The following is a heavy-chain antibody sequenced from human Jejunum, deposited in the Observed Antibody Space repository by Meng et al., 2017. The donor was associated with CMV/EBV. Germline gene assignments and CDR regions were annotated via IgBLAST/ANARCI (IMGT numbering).Heavy chain of an antibody. V-gene: IGHV2-5*02. Sequence: IPCKESCPTLVNPTQTLTLTCTFSGFSLSTGGVGVGWIRQPPGKALEYLALIYWDNDKFYSPSLKSRLTIAKDTPKNQVVLTMTNMDPVDTATYYCAHRREHSGSWGWGDFDYWGQGTLVTVSS. CDR3: AHRREHSGSWGWGDFDY. D-gene: IGHD3-10*01. J-gene: IGHJ4*02. CDR1: GFSLSTGGVG. CDR2: IYWDNDK.